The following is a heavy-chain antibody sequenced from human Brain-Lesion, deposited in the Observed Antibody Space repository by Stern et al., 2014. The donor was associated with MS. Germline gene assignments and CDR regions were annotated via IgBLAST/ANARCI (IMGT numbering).Heavy chain of an antibody. CDR1: GCSITGFY. CDR3: SRNHRPPVNYYDALHY. V-gene: IGHV4-59*01. CDR2: IYHAGIT. J-gene: IGHJ4*02. D-gene: IGHD3-22*01. Sequence: QVQLEESGPGLVKPSETLSLTCTVSGCSITGFYWSWIRQPPGKGLEWIGYIYHAGITNSNPSLKSRVTMSVATSETQFSLKLSSVTAADTAIYFCSRNHRPPVNYYDALHYWGQGMLVTVSS.